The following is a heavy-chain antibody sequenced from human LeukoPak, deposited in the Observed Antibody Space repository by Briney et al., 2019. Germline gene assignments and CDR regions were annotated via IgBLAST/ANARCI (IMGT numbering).Heavy chain of an antibody. CDR1: GFTFSSYA. D-gene: IGHD4-4*01. Sequence: GGSLRLSCAASGFTFSSYAMRWVRQAPGKGLEWVSAISCSGGSTSYADSVKGRFTISRDSSKNTLYLQMNSLRAEDTAVYYCARDHSTDYSFDDWGQGTLVTVSS. CDR3: ARDHSTDYSFDD. J-gene: IGHJ4*02. V-gene: IGHV3-23*01. CDR2: ISCSGGST.